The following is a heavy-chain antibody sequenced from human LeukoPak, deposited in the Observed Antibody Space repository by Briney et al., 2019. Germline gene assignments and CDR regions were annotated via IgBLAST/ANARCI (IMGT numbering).Heavy chain of an antibody. D-gene: IGHD1-26*01. CDR1: GYTFTGYY. CDR3: AKEDCGSSIDY. CDR2: INPNSGGT. Sequence: ASVKVSCKASGYTFTGYYMHWVRQAPGQGLECMGWINPNSGGTNYAQKFQGRVTMTRDTSINTDYMELSRLRSDDTAVYYCAKEDCGSSIDYWGQGTLVTVSS. V-gene: IGHV1-2*02. J-gene: IGHJ4*02.